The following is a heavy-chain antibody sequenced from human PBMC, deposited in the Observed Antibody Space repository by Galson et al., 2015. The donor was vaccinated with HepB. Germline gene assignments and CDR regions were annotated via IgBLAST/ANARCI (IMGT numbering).Heavy chain of an antibody. CDR1: GFTFSSYS. D-gene: IGHD3-10*01. J-gene: IGHJ4*02. V-gene: IGHV3-21*01. Sequence: SLRLSCAASGFTFSSYSMNWVRQAPGKGLEWVSSISSSSSYIYYADSVKGRFTISRDNAKNSLYLQMNSLRAEDTAVYYCARDQNRVLWFGDIRSHFDYWGQGTLVTVSS. CDR3: ARDQNRVLWFGDIRSHFDY. CDR2: ISSSSSYI.